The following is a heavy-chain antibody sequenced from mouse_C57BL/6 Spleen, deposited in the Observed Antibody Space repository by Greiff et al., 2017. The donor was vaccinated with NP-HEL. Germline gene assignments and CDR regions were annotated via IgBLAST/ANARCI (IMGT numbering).Heavy chain of an antibody. CDR2: ISSGSSTI. V-gene: IGHV5-17*01. D-gene: IGHD2-1*01. J-gene: IGHJ3*01. CDR3: ANLLHGAY. CDR1: GFTFSDYG. Sequence: DVKLVESGGGLVKPGGSLKLSCAASGFTFSDYGMHWVRQAPEKGLEWVAYISSGSSTIYYADTVKGRFTISRDNAKNTLFLQMTSLRSEDTAMYYCANLLHGAYWGQGTLVTVSA.